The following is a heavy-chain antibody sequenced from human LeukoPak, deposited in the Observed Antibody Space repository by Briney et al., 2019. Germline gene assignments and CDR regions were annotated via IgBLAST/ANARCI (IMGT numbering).Heavy chain of an antibody. CDR1: GGSFSGYY. CDR2: INHSGST. Sequence: PSETLSLTCAVYGGSFSGYYWSWIRQPPGKGLEWIGQINHSGSTNYNPSLKSRVTTSVDTSKNQFSLKLSSVTAADTAVYYCAREKWLVNDAFDIWGQGAMVTVSS. V-gene: IGHV4-34*01. CDR3: AREKWLVNDAFDI. J-gene: IGHJ3*02. D-gene: IGHD6-19*01.